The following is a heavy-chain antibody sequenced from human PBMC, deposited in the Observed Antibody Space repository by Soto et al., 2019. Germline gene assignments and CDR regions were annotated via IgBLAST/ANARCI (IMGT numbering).Heavy chain of an antibody. CDR1: GFTFDDYA. D-gene: IGHD3-22*01. CDR3: AKDKMAITTGNFDI. J-gene: IGHJ3*02. V-gene: IGHV3-9*01. CDR2: ISWNSGSI. Sequence: EVQLVESGGGLVQPGRSLRLSCAASGFTFDDYAMHWVRQAPGKGLEWVSCISWNSGSIGYADSLKGRFTISRDNAKNSLYLQMNSLRAEDTALYYCAKDKMAITTGNFDIWGQGTMVTVSS.